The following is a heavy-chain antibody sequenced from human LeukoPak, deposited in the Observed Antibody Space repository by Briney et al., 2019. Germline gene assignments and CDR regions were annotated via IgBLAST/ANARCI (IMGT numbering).Heavy chain of an antibody. D-gene: IGHD3-22*01. CDR2: IYTSGST. J-gene: IGHJ1*01. V-gene: IGHV4-61*02. CDR3: ARHSSYHDSQYFQH. Sequence: PSETLSLTCTVSGGSISSGGYYWSWIRQPAGKGLEWIGRIYTSGSTNYNPSLKSRVTNSLDPSKNQFSLKLTSVTAADTAVYYCARHSSYHDSQYFQHWGQGTLVTVSS. CDR1: GGSISSGGYY.